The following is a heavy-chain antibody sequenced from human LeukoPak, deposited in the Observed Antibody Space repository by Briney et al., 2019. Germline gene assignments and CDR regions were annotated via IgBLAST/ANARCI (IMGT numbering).Heavy chain of an antibody. CDR3: ARPGSKKPESNGINP. CDR2: VSGSGGST. D-gene: IGHD3-10*01. J-gene: IGHJ5*02. V-gene: IGHV3-23*01. CDR1: GFTFTSYA. Sequence: GGSLRLSCAASGFTFTSYAMNWVRQAPGKGLEWVSAVSGSGGSTYYADSVKGRFTISRDNSKNTLSLQMNSLRAEDTAAYYCARPGSKKPESNGINPWGQETPVTVSS.